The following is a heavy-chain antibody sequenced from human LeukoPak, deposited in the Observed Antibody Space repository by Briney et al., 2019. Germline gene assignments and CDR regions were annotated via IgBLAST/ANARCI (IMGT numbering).Heavy chain of an antibody. CDR2: IKQDGSVK. V-gene: IGHV3-7*01. CDR1: GFTFSSYW. Sequence: GGSLRLSCAASGFTFSSYWMSWVRQAPGKGLEWVANIKQDGSVKYYVDSVKGRFTISRDNAKNSLYLQMNSLRAEDTAVYYCARVYPWYSGSFKFDYWGQGTLVTVSS. CDR3: ARVYPWYSGSFKFDY. J-gene: IGHJ4*02. D-gene: IGHD1-26*01.